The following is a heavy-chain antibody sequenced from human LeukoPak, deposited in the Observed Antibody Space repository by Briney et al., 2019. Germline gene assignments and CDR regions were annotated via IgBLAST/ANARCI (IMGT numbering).Heavy chain of an antibody. J-gene: IGHJ4*02. D-gene: IGHD5-12*01. CDR2: INTSGGST. CDR1: GYTFTSYY. CDR3: ARELRSRGGYEKFFDY. V-gene: IGHV1-46*01. Sequence: ASVKVSCKASGYTFTSYYMHWVRQAPGQGLEWMGIINTSGGSTSYAQKFQGRVTMTRDMSTSTVYMELSSLRSEDTAVYYCARELRSRGGYEKFFDYWGQGTLVTVSS.